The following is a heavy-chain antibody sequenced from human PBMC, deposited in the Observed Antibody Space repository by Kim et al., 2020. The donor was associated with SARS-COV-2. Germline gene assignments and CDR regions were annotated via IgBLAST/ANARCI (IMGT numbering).Heavy chain of an antibody. V-gene: IGHV4-39*01. CDR2: IYYSGST. CDR1: GGSISSSSYY. CDR3: ARHGPVYDYVWGSYRYSEYFDY. D-gene: IGHD3-16*02. J-gene: IGHJ4*02. Sequence: SETLSLTCTVSGGSISSSSYYWGWIRQPPGKGLEWIGSIYYSGSTYYNPSLKSRVTISVDTSKNQFSLKLSSVTAADTAVYYCARHGPVYDYVWGSYRYSEYFDYWGQGTLVTVSS.